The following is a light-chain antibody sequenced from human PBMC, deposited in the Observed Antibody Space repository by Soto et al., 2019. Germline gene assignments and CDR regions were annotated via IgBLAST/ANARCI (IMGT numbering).Light chain of an antibody. V-gene: IGKV3-20*01. CDR3: HQYGTSART. Sequence: EIVLTQSPGTLSLSPGERATLSCRASQSVGGSYLAWYQKKHGQAPRLLIYGASSRATGIPDRFSGSGSGTDSTLNISTLEPEDFAVYYCHQYGTSARTVGQGTKLEIK. CDR2: GAS. CDR1: QSVGGSY. J-gene: IGKJ2*01.